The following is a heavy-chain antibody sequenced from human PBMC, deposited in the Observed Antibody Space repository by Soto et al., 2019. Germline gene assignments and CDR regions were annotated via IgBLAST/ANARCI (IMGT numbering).Heavy chain of an antibody. D-gene: IGHD3-22*01. J-gene: IGHJ4*02. Sequence: XGALGLSCAASGFTFSSYGMHGVRQAPGKGLEWVAVISYDGSNKYYADSVKGRFTISRDNSKNTLYLQMNSLRAEDTAVYYCAKDSSGYLHDYWGQGTLVTVSS. CDR1: GFTFSSYG. CDR3: AKDSSGYLHDY. V-gene: IGHV3-30*18. CDR2: ISYDGSNK.